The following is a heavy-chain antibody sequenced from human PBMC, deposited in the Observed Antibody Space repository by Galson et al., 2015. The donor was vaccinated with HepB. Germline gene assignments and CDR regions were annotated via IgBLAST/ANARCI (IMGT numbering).Heavy chain of an antibody. V-gene: IGHV4-31*03. J-gene: IGHJ3*02. CDR2: IYYSGST. Sequence: TLSLTCTVSGGPISSGGYYWSWIRQHPGKGLEWIGYIYYSGSTYYNPSLKSRVTISVDTSKNQFSLMLSSVTAADTAVYYCAREVGYCSSTSCYGGDAFDIWGQGTMVTVSS. CDR1: GGPISSGGYY. CDR3: AREVGYCSSTSCYGGDAFDI. D-gene: IGHD2-2*01.